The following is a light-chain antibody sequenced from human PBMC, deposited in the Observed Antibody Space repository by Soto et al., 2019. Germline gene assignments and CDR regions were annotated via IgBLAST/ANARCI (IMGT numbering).Light chain of an antibody. J-gene: IGKJ3*01. V-gene: IGKV3D-15*01. CDR3: QQYNNWPFT. CDR2: GAS. Sequence: EIVMTQSPATLSMSPGERATLSCRASQSVSSNLAWYQQKPGQAPRLLIYGASTRATGIPARFSGSGSGTEFTLTISSLQSEDVAVYYCQQYNNWPFTFGPGTKVDIK. CDR1: QSVSSN.